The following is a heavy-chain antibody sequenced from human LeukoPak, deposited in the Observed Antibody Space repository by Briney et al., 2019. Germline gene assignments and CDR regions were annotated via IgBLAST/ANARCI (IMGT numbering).Heavy chain of an antibody. CDR2: INPNSGGT. CDR1: GYTFTGYY. V-gene: IGHV1-2*06. CDR3: ARDPPQAMVRGVGYDY. D-gene: IGHD3-10*01. Sequence: ASVKVSCKASGYTFTGYYMHWVRQAPGQGLEWMGRINPNSGGTNYAQKFQGRVTMTRDTSISTAYMELSRLRSDATAVYYCARDPPQAMVRGVGYDYWGQGTLVTVSS. J-gene: IGHJ4*02.